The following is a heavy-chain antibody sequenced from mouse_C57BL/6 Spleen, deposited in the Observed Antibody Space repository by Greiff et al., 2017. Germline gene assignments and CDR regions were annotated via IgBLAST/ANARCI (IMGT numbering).Heavy chain of an antibody. V-gene: IGHV3-6*01. D-gene: IGHD1-1*01. CDR1: GYSITSGYY. CDR2: LSYDGSN. J-gene: IGHJ2*01. CDR3: ARAYGSSYFDY. Sequence: EVQLVESGPGLVKPSQSLSLTCSVTGYSITSGYYWNWIRQFPGNKLEWMGYLSYDGSNNYNPSLKNRISITRDTSKNQFFLKLNSVTTEDTATYYCARAYGSSYFDYWGQGTTLTVSS.